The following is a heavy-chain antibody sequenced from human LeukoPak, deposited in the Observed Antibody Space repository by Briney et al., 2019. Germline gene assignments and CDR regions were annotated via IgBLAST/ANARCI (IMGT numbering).Heavy chain of an antibody. J-gene: IGHJ4*02. CDR3: ARRKSTRGYSYGSWYYFDY. CDR2: IYHSGST. V-gene: IGHV4-38-2*01. CDR1: GYSISSGYY. D-gene: IGHD5-18*01. Sequence: ETLSLTCAVSGYSISSGYYWGWIRQPPGKGLEWIGSIYHSGSTYYNPSLKSRVTISVDTSKNQFSLKLSSVTAADTAVYYCARRKSTRGYSYGSWYYFDYWGQGTLVTVSS.